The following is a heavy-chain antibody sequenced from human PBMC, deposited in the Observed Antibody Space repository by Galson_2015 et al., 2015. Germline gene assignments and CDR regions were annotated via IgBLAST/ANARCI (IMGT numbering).Heavy chain of an antibody. J-gene: IGHJ5*02. Sequence: SLRLSCAASGFTFDDNGMSWGRHAPGKGQEWVSGVSWNSGSIGYADSVKCRFTICRDNAKISLYLQMNSLRAEDTALYYCAKDQVAAAGPAFDPWGQGTLVTVSS. CDR3: AKDQVAAAGPAFDP. V-gene: IGHV3-9*01. CDR1: GFTFDDNG. CDR2: VSWNSGSI. D-gene: IGHD6-13*01.